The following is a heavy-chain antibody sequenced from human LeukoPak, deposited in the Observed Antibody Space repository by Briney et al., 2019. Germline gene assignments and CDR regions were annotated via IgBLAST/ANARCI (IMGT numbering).Heavy chain of an antibody. CDR1: GYTFTSYD. CDR3: ARGILKVERDDVWSGNNPFDY. J-gene: IGHJ4*02. D-gene: IGHD3-3*01. V-gene: IGHV1-8*03. CDR2: MNPNSGNT. Sequence: GASVKVSCKASGYTFTSYDINSVRQATGERLEWMGWMNPNSGNTGYAQTLQGRVTITRNTSISTAYMELSSMRSEDTEVYYCARGILKVERDDVWSGNNPFDYWGQGTLVTVSS.